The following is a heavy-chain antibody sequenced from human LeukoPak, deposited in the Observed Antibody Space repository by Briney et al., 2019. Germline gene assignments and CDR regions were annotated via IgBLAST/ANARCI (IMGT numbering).Heavy chain of an antibody. V-gene: IGHV4-39*01. Sequence: PSETLSLTCTVSGGSISSSSYYWGWIRQPPGKGLEWIGSIYYSGSTYYNPSLKSRVTISVDTSKNQFSLKLSSVTAADTAVYFCARHFASYYDFWSCYSPFYYYYYKEVWGKGTTVTVSS. CDR2: IYYSGST. CDR1: GGSISSSSYY. J-gene: IGHJ6*03. D-gene: IGHD3-3*01. CDR3: ARHFASYYDFWSCYSPFYYYYYKEV.